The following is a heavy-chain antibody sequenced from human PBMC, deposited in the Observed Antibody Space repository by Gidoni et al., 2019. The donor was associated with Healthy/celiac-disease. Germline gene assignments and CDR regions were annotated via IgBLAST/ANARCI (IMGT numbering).Heavy chain of an antibody. D-gene: IGHD1-26*01. J-gene: IGHJ3*02. CDR2: SSPILGKA. V-gene: IGHV1-69*01. Sequence: QVQLVQSGAEVKKPGSSLKVSCKASGGTCSSYAISWVRQAPGQGLEGMGGSSPILGKANCAQKFQGRVTITADEFTSTAYMEMSSLRSEDTAVYYCARAGAATSAFDIWGQGTMVTVSS. CDR3: ARAGAATSAFDI. CDR1: GGTCSSYA.